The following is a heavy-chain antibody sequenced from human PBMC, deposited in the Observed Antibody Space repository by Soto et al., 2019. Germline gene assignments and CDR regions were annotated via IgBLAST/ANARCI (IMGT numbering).Heavy chain of an antibody. Sequence: EVQLLESGGGLVQPGGSLRLSCAGSGLTFSNYGMAWVRQAPGKGLEWVSTIRSGGDYTHYADSVKGRFTISRDNSKNTLYLQVNSLRAEDTALYYCATDHGIPETGQHLVYWGQGTLVTFSS. J-gene: IGHJ4*02. D-gene: IGHD1-26*01. CDR3: ATDHGIPETGQHLVY. V-gene: IGHV3-23*01. CDR1: GLTFSNYG. CDR2: IRSGGDYT.